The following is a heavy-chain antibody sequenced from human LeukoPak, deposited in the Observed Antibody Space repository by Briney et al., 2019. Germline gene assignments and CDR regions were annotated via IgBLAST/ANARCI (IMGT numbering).Heavy chain of an antibody. Sequence: GGSLRLSCAASVFTFSNYWMSWVRQAPGKGLEWVANIKQDGSATYYVDSVKGRFTMSRDNAKNSLYLQMNSLRAEDTAVYYCARDVGSFHYWGQGSLVTVSS. CDR1: VFTFSNYW. J-gene: IGHJ4*02. CDR3: ARDVGSFHY. V-gene: IGHV3-7*04. CDR2: IKQDGSAT. D-gene: IGHD5-12*01.